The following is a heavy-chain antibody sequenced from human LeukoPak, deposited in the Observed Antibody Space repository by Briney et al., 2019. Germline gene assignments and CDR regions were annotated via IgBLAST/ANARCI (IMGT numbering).Heavy chain of an antibody. CDR3: ALSSSWYLTDAFDI. Sequence: RGGSLRLSCAASGFTFSSFGMSWVRHAPGKGPEWVSAISSTGGTAYYADSVKGRFTISRDNAKNSLYLQMNSLRAEDTAVYYCALSSSWYLTDAFDIWGQGTMVTVSS. CDR2: ISSTGGTA. V-gene: IGHV3-23*01. CDR1: GFTFSSFG. D-gene: IGHD6-13*01. J-gene: IGHJ3*02.